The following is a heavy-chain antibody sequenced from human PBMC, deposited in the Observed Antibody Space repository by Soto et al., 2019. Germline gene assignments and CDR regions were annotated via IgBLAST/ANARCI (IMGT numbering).Heavy chain of an antibody. CDR1: GFTFSDSG. Sequence: QVQLVESGGGVVQPGRSLRLSCAASGFTFSDSGMHWVRQAPGKGLEWVAAISHDGSNEFYAESLRARFTISRDNSNSMLYLQMNSLRIEDTALYSWAKSVQYCQGTTCSPEAFELWGQGTGLTVSS. CDR2: ISHDGSNE. V-gene: IGHV3-30*18. D-gene: IGHD4-4*01. CDR3: AKSVQYCQGTTCSPEAFEL. J-gene: IGHJ3*01.